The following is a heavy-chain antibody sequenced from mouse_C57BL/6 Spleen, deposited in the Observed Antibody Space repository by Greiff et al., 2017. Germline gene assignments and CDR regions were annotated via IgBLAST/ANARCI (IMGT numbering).Heavy chain of an antibody. Sequence: QVQLQQPGAELVKPGASVKMSCKASGYTFTSYWITWVKQRPGQGLEWIGDIYPGSGSTNYNEKFTSKATLTVDTSSSTAYMQLSSLTSEDAAVYYCARITTVVDYCAMDYWGQGTSVTVSS. CDR3: ARITTVVDYCAMDY. D-gene: IGHD1-1*01. V-gene: IGHV1-55*01. CDR1: GYTFTSYW. CDR2: IYPGSGST. J-gene: IGHJ4*01.